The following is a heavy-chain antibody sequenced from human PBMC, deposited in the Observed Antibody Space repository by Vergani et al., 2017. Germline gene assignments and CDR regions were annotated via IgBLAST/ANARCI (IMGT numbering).Heavy chain of an antibody. J-gene: IGHJ4*02. CDR2: IHPSGGST. V-gene: IGHV1-46*03. CDR3: ARPHGYILPPDPRRLDY. Sequence: QVQLVQSGAEVKKPGSSVKVSCKASGGTFSSYAISWVRQAPGQGLEWMGIIHPSGGSTTYAPQFQGRLTMTRDTSTSTVYMDLSNLRSEDTAVYYCARPHGYILPPDPRRLDYWGQGTLVTVSS. D-gene: IGHD5-18*01. CDR1: GGTFSSYA.